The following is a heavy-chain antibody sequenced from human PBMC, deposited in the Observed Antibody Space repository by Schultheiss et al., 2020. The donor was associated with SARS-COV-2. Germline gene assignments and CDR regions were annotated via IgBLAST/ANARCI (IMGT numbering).Heavy chain of an antibody. D-gene: IGHD4-17*01. J-gene: IGHJ4*02. Sequence: ESLKISCAASGFTFGTYNMHWVRQAPGKGLEWIGEINHSGSTNYNPSLKSRVTISVDTSKNQFSLKLSSVTAADTAVYHCARLAAYGDYYFDYWGQGTLVTVSS. V-gene: IGHV4-34*01. CDR1: GFTFGTYN. CDR3: ARLAAYGDYYFDY. CDR2: INHSGST.